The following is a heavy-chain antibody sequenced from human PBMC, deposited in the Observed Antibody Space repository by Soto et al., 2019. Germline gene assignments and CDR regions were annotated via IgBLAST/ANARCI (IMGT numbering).Heavy chain of an antibody. CDR3: ARDPPYYDFWSGSSNWFDP. CDR1: GYTFTSYG. Sequence: ASVKVSCKASGYTFTSYGISWVRQAPGQGLEWMGWISAYNGNTNYAQKLQGRVTMTTDTSTSTAYMELRSLRSDDTAVYYCARDPPYYDFWSGSSNWFDPCGQGTVVTVSS. J-gene: IGHJ5*02. D-gene: IGHD3-3*01. V-gene: IGHV1-18*01. CDR2: ISAYNGNT.